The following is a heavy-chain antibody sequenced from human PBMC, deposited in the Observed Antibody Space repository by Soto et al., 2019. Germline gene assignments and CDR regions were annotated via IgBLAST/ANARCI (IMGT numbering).Heavy chain of an antibody. D-gene: IGHD3-9*01. Sequence: QVQLMESGGGVVQPGRSLRLSCAASGFTFSSYGMHWVRQAPGKGLEWVAVISYDGSNKYYADSVKGRFTISRDNSKNTLYLQMNSLRAEDTAVYYCAKHGGYYDILTGTMDVWGQGTTVTVSS. CDR3: AKHGGYYDILTGTMDV. CDR2: ISYDGSNK. J-gene: IGHJ6*02. V-gene: IGHV3-30*18. CDR1: GFTFSSYG.